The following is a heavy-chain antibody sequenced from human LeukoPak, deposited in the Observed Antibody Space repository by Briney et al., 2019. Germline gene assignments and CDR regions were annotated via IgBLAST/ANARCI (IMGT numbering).Heavy chain of an antibody. CDR1: GFTFSDYY. CDR3: ARAGDSSGSPNYYYYGKDV. Sequence: PGGSLRLSCAASGFTFSDYYMSWIRQAPGKGLEWVAILSSDGSTKYYADSVRGRFTISRDNSRKTVYLQMNSLRPEDTAVYYCARAGDSSGSPNYYYYGKDVWGQGTTVTVSS. J-gene: IGHJ6*02. V-gene: IGHV3-30-3*01. D-gene: IGHD6-19*01. CDR2: LSSDGSTK.